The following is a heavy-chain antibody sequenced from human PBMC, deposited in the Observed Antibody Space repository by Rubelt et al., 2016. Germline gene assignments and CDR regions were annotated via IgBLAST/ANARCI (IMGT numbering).Heavy chain of an antibody. Sequence: QVQLQQWGAGLLKPSETLSLTCAVNGGSFSDSFFNWIRQPPGRGLEWIGHVIHTGSTIYNPSLKSRLSMSLDTSKNQFSLTLTAVTTADTAVYDCAADVGYSRVSWGQGILVSVSP. CDR2: VIHTGST. D-gene: IGHD5-12*01. CDR3: AADVGYSRVS. CDR1: GGSFSDSF. J-gene: IGHJ5*02. V-gene: IGHV4-34*12.